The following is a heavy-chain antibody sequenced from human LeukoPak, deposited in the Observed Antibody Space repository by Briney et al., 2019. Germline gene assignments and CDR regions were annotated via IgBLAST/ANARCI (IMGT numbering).Heavy chain of an antibody. J-gene: IGHJ4*02. CDR3: ARAAAYGATKIDY. Sequence: SETLSLTCTVSGGSISSYYWSWLRQPPGKGLEWIGYIYYSGSTNYNPSLKSRVTISVDTSKNQFSLKLSSVTAADTAVYYCARAAAYGATKIDYWGQGTLVTVSS. V-gene: IGHV4-59*01. CDR1: GGSISSYY. D-gene: IGHD4/OR15-4a*01. CDR2: IYYSGST.